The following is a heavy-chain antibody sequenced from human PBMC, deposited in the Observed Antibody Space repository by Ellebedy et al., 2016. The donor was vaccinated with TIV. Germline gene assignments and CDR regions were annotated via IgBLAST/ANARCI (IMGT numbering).Heavy chain of an antibody. CDR2: IFYIGTT. CDR3: ARRPNHDLGLDV. J-gene: IGHJ6*02. D-gene: IGHD1-14*01. CDR1: GDSISSNNLY. V-gene: IGHV4-39*01. Sequence: MPSETLSLTCTVSGDSISSNNLYWGWIRQPPGKGLEWIGSIFYIGTTYYHPSLKSRVTISVDTSKNQLSLKLRSVTAADTAVYYCARRPNHDLGLDVWGQGTTVIVSS.